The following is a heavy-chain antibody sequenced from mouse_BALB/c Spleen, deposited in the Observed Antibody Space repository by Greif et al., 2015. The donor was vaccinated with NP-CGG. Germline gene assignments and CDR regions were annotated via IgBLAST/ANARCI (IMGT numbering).Heavy chain of an antibody. CDR2: ISYSGST. Sequence: EVHLVESGPGLVKPSQSLSLTCTVTGYSITSDYAWNWIRQFPGNKLEWMGYISYSGSTSYNPSLKSRISITRDTSKNQFFLQLNSVTTEDKATYYCATLWLPHWYFDVWGAGTTVTVSS. D-gene: IGHD2-2*01. CDR3: ATLWLPHWYFDV. J-gene: IGHJ1*01. CDR1: GYSITSDYA. V-gene: IGHV3-2*02.